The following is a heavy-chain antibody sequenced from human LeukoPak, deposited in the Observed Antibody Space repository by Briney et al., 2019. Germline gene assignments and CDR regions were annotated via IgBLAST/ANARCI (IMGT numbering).Heavy chain of an antibody. CDR2: ISAYNGST. CDR3: ARVATFGGVIANWFDP. J-gene: IGHJ5*02. V-gene: IGHV1-18*01. CDR1: GYTFTSYG. D-gene: IGHD3-16*02. Sequence: ASVKVSCKASGYTFTSYGISWVRQAPGQGLEWMGWISAYNGSTNYAQKLQGRVTMTTDTSTSTAYMELRSLRSDDTAVYYCARVATFGGVIANWFDPWGQGTLVTVSS.